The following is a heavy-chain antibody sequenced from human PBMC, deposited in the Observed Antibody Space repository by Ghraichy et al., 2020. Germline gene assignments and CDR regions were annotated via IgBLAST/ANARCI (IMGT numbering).Heavy chain of an antibody. D-gene: IGHD6-19*01. Sequence: SETLSLTCTVSGGSISSDTYYWGWIRQPPGKGLEWIGSIFYSGSIIYSPSLKSRLIISLDTSKNQFSLKLSSVTATDTAMYYCASYIPGYSSGWSRAIYWVQGTLVTV. CDR2: IFYSGSI. CDR1: GGSISSDTYY. V-gene: IGHV4-39*01. CDR3: ASYIPGYSSGWSRAIY. J-gene: IGHJ1*01.